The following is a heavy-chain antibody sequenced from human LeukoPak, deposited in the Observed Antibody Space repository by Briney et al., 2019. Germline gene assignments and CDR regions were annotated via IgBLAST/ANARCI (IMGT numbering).Heavy chain of an antibody. J-gene: IGHJ4*02. CDR2: IYSGGSI. Sequence: WGSLRLSCAASGLIVSSNYMSWVRQAPGKGLEWVSVIYSGGSIYYADSVKGRFTISRDNSKNTLYLQMNSLRAEDTAVYYCARDPSSGLYYFAHWGQGTLVTVPS. CDR1: GLIVSSNY. V-gene: IGHV3-53*01. CDR3: ARDPSSGLYYFAH. D-gene: IGHD3/OR15-3a*01.